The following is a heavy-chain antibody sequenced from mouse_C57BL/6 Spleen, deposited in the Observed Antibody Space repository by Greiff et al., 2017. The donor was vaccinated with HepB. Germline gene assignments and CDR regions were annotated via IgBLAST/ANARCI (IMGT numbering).Heavy chain of an antibody. CDR3: ARRGYGSED. CDR1: GYTFTSYG. CDR2: IYPRSGNT. V-gene: IGHV1-81*01. J-gene: IGHJ2*01. D-gene: IGHD1-1*01. Sequence: QVHVKQSGAELARPGASVKLSCKASGYTFTSYGISWVKQRTGQGLEWIGEIYPRSGNTYYNEKFKGKATLTADKSSSAAYMELRSLTSEDSAVSFCARRGYGSEDCGQGTTLTVSS.